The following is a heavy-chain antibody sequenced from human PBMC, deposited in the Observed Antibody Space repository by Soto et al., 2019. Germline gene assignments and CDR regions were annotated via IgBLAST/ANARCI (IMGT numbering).Heavy chain of an antibody. V-gene: IGHV1-69*13. D-gene: IGHD3-3*01. Sequence: SVKVSCKASGGTFSSYAISWVRQAPGQGLEWMGGIIPIFGTANYAQKFQGRVTITADESTSTAYMELSSLRSEDTAVYYCARGTVRFLEWLLPNYYYGMDVWGQGTTVTVSS. CDR3: ARGTVRFLEWLLPNYYYGMDV. CDR1: GGTFSSYA. J-gene: IGHJ6*02. CDR2: IIPIFGTA.